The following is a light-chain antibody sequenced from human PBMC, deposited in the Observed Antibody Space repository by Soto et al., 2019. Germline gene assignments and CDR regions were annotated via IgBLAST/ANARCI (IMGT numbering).Light chain of an antibody. J-gene: IGKJ4*01. Sequence: DIQMTQSPSVVSASVGDRVTITCRASQAVSTWLAWYQQKPGDAPKLLIYAASTLQSGVPSRFSGSGSGTDFTLTIRSLQPEDFATYYCQQYNSFPRTFGEGTKVEIK. CDR3: QQYNSFPRT. CDR2: AAS. CDR1: QAVSTW. V-gene: IGKV1-12*01.